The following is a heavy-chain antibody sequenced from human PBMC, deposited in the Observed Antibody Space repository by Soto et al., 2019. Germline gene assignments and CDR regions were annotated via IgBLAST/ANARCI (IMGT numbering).Heavy chain of an antibody. CDR3: ARVGGINWFDP. V-gene: IGHV4-30-2*05. Sequence: TLSLTCDVSGDTINTGGYTWSWIRQPPGKGLEWIGHTYHSGSTYYNPSLKSRVTISVDTSKNQFSLKLSSVTAADTAVYYCARVGGINWFDPWGQGTLVTVS. D-gene: IGHD3-16*01. CDR1: GDTINTGGYT. J-gene: IGHJ5*02. CDR2: TYHSGST.